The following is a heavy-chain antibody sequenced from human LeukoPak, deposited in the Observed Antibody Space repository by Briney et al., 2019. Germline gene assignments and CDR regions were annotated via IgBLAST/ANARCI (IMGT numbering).Heavy chain of an antibody. CDR1: GGTFTSYA. J-gene: IGHJ4*02. V-gene: IGHV1-69*13. D-gene: IGHD5-12*01. CDR3: ARAIENSGYDFDY. CDR2: IIPIFGTA. Sequence: GASVKVSCKASGGTFTSYAISWVRQAPGQGLEWMGGIIPIFGTANYAQKFQGRVTITADESTSTAYMELSSLRSEDTAVYYCARAIENSGYDFDYWGQGTLVTVSS.